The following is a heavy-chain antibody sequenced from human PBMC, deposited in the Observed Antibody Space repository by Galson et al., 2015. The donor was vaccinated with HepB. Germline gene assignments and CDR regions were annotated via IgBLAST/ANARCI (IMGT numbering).Heavy chain of an antibody. V-gene: IGHV3-30*02. CDR3: AKDRYCSGGSCYSVFDY. CDR1: GFTFSSYG. D-gene: IGHD2-15*01. CDR2: IRYDGSNK. J-gene: IGHJ4*02. Sequence: SLRLSCAASGFTFSSYGMHWVRQAPGKGLEWVAFIRYDGSNKYYADSVKGRFTISRDNSKNTLYLQMNSLRAEDTAVYYCAKDRYCSGGSCYSVFDYWGQGTLVTVSS.